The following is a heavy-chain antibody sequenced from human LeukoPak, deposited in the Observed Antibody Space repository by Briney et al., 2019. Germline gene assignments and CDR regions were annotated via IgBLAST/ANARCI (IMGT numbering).Heavy chain of an antibody. V-gene: IGHV3-23*01. CDR3: AKRDGVVPAAIVAFDI. CDR1: GFTFSSYG. Sequence: GGSLRLSCAASGFTFSSYGMSWVRQAPGKGLEWVSAISGSGGSTYYADSVKGRFTISRDNSKNTLYLQMNSLRAEDTAVYYCAKRDGVVPAAIVAFDIWGQGTMVTVSS. CDR2: ISGSGGST. D-gene: IGHD2-2*01. J-gene: IGHJ3*02.